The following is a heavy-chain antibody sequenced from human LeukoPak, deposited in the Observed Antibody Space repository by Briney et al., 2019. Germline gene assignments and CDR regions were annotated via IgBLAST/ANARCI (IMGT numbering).Heavy chain of an antibody. Sequence: ASVKVSCKASGYTFTSYGISWVRQAPGQGLEWMGWISAYNGYTNYAQKLQGRVTMTTDTSTSTAYMELRSLRSDDTAVYYCARRSPGSGGYYSNVNYYYYMDVWGKGTTVTVSS. CDR2: ISAYNGYT. CDR3: ARRSPGSGGYYSNVNYYYYMDV. J-gene: IGHJ6*03. D-gene: IGHD3-22*01. V-gene: IGHV1-18*01. CDR1: GYTFTSYG.